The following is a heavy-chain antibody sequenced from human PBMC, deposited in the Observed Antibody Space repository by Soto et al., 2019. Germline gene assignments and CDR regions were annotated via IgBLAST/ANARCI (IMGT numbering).Heavy chain of an antibody. CDR2: IYYDGTT. CDR1: SGAVITYY. D-gene: IGHD3-22*01. V-gene: IGHV4-59*08. J-gene: IGHJ6*02. Sequence: PSETLSLTCTVSSGAVITYYWIFIRHPAFKCLEWIGAIYYDGTTYYTESLKSRVSISVDTSKNQFSLKLNSVTAADTAVYFCARQGRNTKIVLVKHYAADFWGQGTAVTVSS. CDR3: ARQGRNTKIVLVKHYAADF.